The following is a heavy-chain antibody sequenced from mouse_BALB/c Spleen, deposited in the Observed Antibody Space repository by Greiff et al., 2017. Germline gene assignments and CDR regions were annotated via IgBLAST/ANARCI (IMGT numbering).Heavy chain of an antibody. J-gene: IGHJ1*01. V-gene: IGHV3-2*02. CDR2: ISYSGST. Sequence: VQLKESGPGLVKPSQSLSLTCTVTGYSITSDYAWNWIRQFPGNKLEWMGYISYSGSTSYNPSLKSRISITRDTSKNQFFLQLNSVTTEDTATYYCARHWYFDVWGAGTTVTVSS. CDR3: ARHWYFDV. CDR1: GYSITSDYA.